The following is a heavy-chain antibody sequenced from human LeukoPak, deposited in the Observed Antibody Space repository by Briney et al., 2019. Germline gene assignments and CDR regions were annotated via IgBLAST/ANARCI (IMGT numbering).Heavy chain of an antibody. CDR2: IWFDGNNK. CDR1: GFTFSTYG. CDR3: ARDPFQGAAAGLFDY. D-gene: IGHD6-13*01. V-gene: IGHV3-33*01. J-gene: IGHJ4*02. Sequence: GGSLRLSCAASGFTFSTYGMHWVRQAPGKGLEWVAVIWFDGNNKYYADSVKGRFTISRDNSKNTLYLQMNSLRAEDTAVYYCARDPFQGAAAGLFDYWGQGALVTVSS.